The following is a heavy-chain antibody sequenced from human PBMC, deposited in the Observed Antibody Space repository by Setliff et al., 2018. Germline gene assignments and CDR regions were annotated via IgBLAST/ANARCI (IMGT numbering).Heavy chain of an antibody. V-gene: IGHV3-74*01. J-gene: IGHJ5*02. CDR2: IDKDGSST. CDR3: AKEDYSDSSGYYYETPWFDP. D-gene: IGHD3-22*01. CDR1: GFRISFREYW. Sequence: PGGSLRLSCAASGFRISFREYWMFWVRQAPGKGLEWVARIDKDGSSTVYADSVKGRFTISRDNSQNTVFLQVNSLRPEDSAVYYCAKEDYSDSSGYYYETPWFDPWGQGTLVTVSS.